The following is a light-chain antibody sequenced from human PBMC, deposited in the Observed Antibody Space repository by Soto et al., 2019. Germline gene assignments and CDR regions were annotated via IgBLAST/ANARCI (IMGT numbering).Light chain of an antibody. CDR2: GNS. CDR1: SSNIEAGYD. V-gene: IGLV1-40*01. J-gene: IGLJ2*01. CDR3: QSYDSSLGCVV. Sequence: QLVLTQPPSVSVATGQRVTISCTGSSSNIEAGYDVHWYQQLPGTAPKLLIYGNSNRPSGVPDRFSGSKSGTSASLAITGLQAEDEADYYCQSYDSSLGCVVFGGGTKLTVL.